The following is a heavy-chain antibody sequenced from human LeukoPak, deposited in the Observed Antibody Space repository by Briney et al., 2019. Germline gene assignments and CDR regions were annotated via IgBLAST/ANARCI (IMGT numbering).Heavy chain of an antibody. D-gene: IGHD1-14*01. CDR1: GFTFSSYS. J-gene: IGHJ6*02. V-gene: IGHV3-21*01. CDR2: ISSSSSYI. CDR3: ARKLITHYGMDV. Sequence: KSGGSLRLSCAASGFTFSSYSMNWVRQAPGKGLEWVSSISSSSSYIYYADSVKGRFTISRDNAKNSLYLQMNSLRAEDTAVYYCARKLITHYGMDVWGQGTTVTVSS.